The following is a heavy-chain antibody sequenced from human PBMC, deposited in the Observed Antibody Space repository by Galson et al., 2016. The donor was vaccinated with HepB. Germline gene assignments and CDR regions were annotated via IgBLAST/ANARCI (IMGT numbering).Heavy chain of an antibody. CDR1: GGTFSNFA. D-gene: IGHD3-10*01. CDR3: ARGGGSTLVRGVMPGWFDP. V-gene: IGHV1-69*06. J-gene: IGHJ5*02. CDR2: IIPLFGAT. Sequence: SVKVSCKASGGTFSNFAISWLRQASGQGLEWMGGIIPLFGATNYAQKFQGRVTITADKSTTTVYMDLSPLRSEDTAVYYCARGGGSTLVRGVMPGWFDPWGQGTLVTVSS.